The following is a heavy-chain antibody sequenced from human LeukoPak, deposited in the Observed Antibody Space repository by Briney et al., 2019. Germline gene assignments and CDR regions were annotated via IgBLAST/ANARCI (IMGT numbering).Heavy chain of an antibody. Sequence: GASVKVSCKASGYTFTSYGISRVRQAPGQGLEWMGWINPNSGGTNYAQKFQGRVTMTRDTSISSAYMELSRLRSDDTAVYYCARDPNYGDYGSSWGQGTLVTVSS. D-gene: IGHD4-17*01. V-gene: IGHV1-2*02. CDR1: GYTFTSYG. J-gene: IGHJ4*02. CDR3: ARDPNYGDYGSS. CDR2: INPNSGGT.